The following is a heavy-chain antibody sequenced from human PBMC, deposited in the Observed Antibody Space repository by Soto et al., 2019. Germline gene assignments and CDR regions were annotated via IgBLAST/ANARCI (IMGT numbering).Heavy chain of an antibody. D-gene: IGHD3-16*01. Sequence: PGRYLRLCSAAPGYRLKTYAMGWVRQAPGKGLEWVSAISVSGTTTYYADSVKGRFTISRDNSKNTLYLQMNSLRVEDTAVYYCVKVGDFGRQTYWGQGT. CDR1: GYRLKTYA. V-gene: IGHV3-23*01. CDR3: VKVGDFGRQTY. J-gene: IGHJ4*02. CDR2: ISVSGTTT.